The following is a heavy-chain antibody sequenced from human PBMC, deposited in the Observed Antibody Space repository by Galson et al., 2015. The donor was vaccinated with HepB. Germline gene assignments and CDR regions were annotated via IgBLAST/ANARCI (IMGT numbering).Heavy chain of an antibody. D-gene: IGHD5-12*01. CDR3: AKQTQWLRSGYFDY. J-gene: IGHJ4*02. CDR1: GFTFSGYA. CDR2: ISGSGGDT. Sequence: SLRLSCAASGFTFSGYAMSWVRQAPGKGLEWVSVISGSGGDTYYEDSVKGRFTISRDNSQSTVYLQMNSLRAEDTAVYYCAKQTQWLRSGYFDYWGQGMLVSGSS. V-gene: IGHV3-23*01.